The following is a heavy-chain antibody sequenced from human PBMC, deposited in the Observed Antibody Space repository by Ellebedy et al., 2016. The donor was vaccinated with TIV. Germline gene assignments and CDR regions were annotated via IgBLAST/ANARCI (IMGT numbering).Heavy chain of an antibody. CDR2: LDARVGST. CDR1: GYPFTKYY. V-gene: IGHV1-46*01. CDR3: ASVPSAGADF. Sequence: ASVKVSCKASGYPFTKYYFHWIRQAPGQGLEWMGVLDARVGSTTYAETLQGRITMTRDTSTRTVYMELRSLRSEDTAVYYCASVPSAGADFWGQGTLVTVSS. J-gene: IGHJ4*02. D-gene: IGHD4-17*01.